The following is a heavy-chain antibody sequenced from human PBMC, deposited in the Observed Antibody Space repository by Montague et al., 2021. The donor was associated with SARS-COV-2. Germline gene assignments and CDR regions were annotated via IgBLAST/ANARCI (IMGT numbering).Heavy chain of an antibody. V-gene: IGHV3-33*01. CDR2: IWCDGSNK. J-gene: IGHJ4*02. CDR1: GFTFSSYG. D-gene: IGHD4-17*01. CDR3: AREYGDYVVYFDY. Sequence: SLRLSCAASGFTFSSYGMHWVRQAPGKGLEWVAVIWCDGSNKYYADSVKGRFTISRDNSKNTLYLQMNSLRAEDTAVYYCAREYGDYVVYFDYWGQGTLVTVSS.